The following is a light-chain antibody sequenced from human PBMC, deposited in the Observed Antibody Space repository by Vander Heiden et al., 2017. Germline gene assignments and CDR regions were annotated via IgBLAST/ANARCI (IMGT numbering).Light chain of an antibody. CDR3: QQYGRSSGS. CDR1: QTVSRDY. CDR2: GTS. V-gene: IGKV3-20*01. J-gene: IGKJ1*01. Sequence: PGTLSLSAGERATLSCTASQTVSRDYLAWYQQKPGQAPRLRIYGTSSRATGIPERFSGSGSGTDFTLTISRLEPEDFAVYYCQQYGRSSGSFGQGTTVEIK.